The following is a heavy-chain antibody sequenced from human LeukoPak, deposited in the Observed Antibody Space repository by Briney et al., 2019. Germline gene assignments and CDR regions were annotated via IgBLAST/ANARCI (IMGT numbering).Heavy chain of an antibody. CDR2: IYSGGST. Sequence: GGSLRLSCAASGFTVSSNYMSWVRQAPGKGLEWVSVIYSGGSTYYADSGKGRFTISRDNSKNTLYVQMNSLRAEDTAVYYCAKPSYDSSGYYHFFDYWGQGTLVTVSS. V-gene: IGHV3-66*04. J-gene: IGHJ4*02. CDR1: GFTVSSNY. CDR3: AKPSYDSSGYYHFFDY. D-gene: IGHD3-22*01.